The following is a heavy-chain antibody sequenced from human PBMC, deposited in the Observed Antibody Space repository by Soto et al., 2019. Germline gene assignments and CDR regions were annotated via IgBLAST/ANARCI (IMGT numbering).Heavy chain of an antibody. CDR1: GFTFSNFV. CDR2: ISGGSDGT. CDR3: AKDRGYDFWSGYLLTDYYYYMAV. Sequence: PGGSLRLSCAASGFTFSNFVMSWVRQAPGKGLEWVSAISGGSDGTYYADSVKGRFTIFRDNSNNTLYLQRNSLRAEDTAVYYCAKDRGYDFWSGYLLTDYYYYMAVWGKGTTVTVSS. V-gene: IGHV3-23*01. D-gene: IGHD3-3*01. J-gene: IGHJ6*03.